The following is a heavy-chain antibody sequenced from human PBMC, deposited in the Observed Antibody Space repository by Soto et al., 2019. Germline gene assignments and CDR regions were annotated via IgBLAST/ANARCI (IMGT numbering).Heavy chain of an antibody. Sequence: TGGSLRLSCAASGFTFSSYAMSWVRQAPGKGLEWVSVISGSDDSTYYADSVKGRFTISRDNSKSTLYLQMNSLRAEDTAVYYCAKRSSSSTFDYWGQGTLVTVSS. V-gene: IGHV3-23*01. CDR3: AKRSSSSTFDY. J-gene: IGHJ4*02. D-gene: IGHD6-6*01. CDR1: GFTFSSYA. CDR2: ISGSDDST.